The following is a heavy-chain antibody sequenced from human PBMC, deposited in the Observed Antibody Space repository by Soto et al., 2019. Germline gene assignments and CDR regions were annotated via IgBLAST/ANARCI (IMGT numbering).Heavy chain of an antibody. CDR1: GFTVSSNY. V-gene: IGHV3-53*01. CDR2: IYSGGST. D-gene: IGHD6-13*01. J-gene: IGHJ5*02. Sequence: EVQLVESGGGLIQPGGSLRLSCAASGFTVSSNYMSWVRQAPGKGLEWVSVIYSGGSTYYADSVKGRFTISRDNSKNTLYLQMNSLRAEDTAVYYCARDSIAAAGNWFDPWGQGTLVTVSS. CDR3: ARDSIAAAGNWFDP.